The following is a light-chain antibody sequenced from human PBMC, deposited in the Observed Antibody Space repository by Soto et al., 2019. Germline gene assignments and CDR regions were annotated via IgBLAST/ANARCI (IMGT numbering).Light chain of an antibody. J-gene: IGLJ2*01. CDR2: YDN. Sequence: VLTQPPSVSVAPGQTARITCGGDNIGGKSVHWYQQKPGQAPLLVIFYDNERPSGIPERFSGSNSGNTATLTITRVGAGDEADYYCQVWDSSRDHLVFGGGTQLTVL. CDR1: NIGGKS. V-gene: IGLV3-21*02. CDR3: QVWDSSRDHLV.